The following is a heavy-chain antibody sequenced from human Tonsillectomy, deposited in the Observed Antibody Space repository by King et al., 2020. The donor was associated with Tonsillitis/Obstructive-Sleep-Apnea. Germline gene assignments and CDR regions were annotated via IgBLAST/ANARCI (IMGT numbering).Heavy chain of an antibody. D-gene: IGHD6-6*01. V-gene: IGHV3-23*04. J-gene: IGHJ4*02. CDR3: AKDVYSSSSYFDY. CDR2: SSGSGGST. Sequence: VQLVESGGGLVQPGGSLRLSCAASGFTCSSYAISWVRQAPGKGLEWVSASSGSGGSTYYADSVKGRFTISRDNSKNTLYLQMNSLSAEDTAVYYCAKDVYSSSSYFDYWGQGTLVTVSS. CDR1: GFTCSSYA.